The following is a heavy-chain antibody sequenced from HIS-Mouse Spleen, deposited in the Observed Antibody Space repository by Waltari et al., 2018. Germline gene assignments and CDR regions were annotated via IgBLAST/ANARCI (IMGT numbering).Heavy chain of an antibody. CDR3: ARGGVVVTAIGSYGMDV. CDR2: IKHSGST. D-gene: IGHD2-21*02. Sequence: QVQLQQWVAGLLKPSETLSLTCAVYGGSFSGYYWSWIRQPPGKGMEWIGEIKHSGSTNYNPSLKSRVTISVDTSKNQFSLKLSSVTAADTAVYYCARGGVVVTAIGSYGMDVWGQGTTVTVSS. V-gene: IGHV4-34*01. CDR1: GGSFSGYY. J-gene: IGHJ6*02.